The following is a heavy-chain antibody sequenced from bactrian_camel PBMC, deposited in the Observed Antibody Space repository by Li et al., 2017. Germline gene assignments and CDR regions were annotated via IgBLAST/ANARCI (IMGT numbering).Heavy chain of an antibody. Sequence: HVQLVESGGGAVQPGGSLRLSCAPSGATFTDYYMSWVRQAPGKGLEWVSSAYSDGENTDYADSVKGRFTISKDNAKNTLYLQMNSLKPEDTGMYYCAKDRSYGTRNWAQSTRGQGTQVTVS. V-gene: IGHV3-2*01. CDR2: AYSDGENT. CDR1: GATFTDYY. CDR3: AKDRSYGTRNWAQST. J-gene: IGHJ4*01. D-gene: IGHD3*01.